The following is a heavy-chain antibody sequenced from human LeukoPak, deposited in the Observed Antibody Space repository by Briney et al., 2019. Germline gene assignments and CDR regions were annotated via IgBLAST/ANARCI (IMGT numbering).Heavy chain of an antibody. CDR2: IRYDGSNK. V-gene: IGHV3-30*02. D-gene: IGHD2-21*02. J-gene: IGHJ4*02. CDR3: AKEAYCGGDCYIPHDY. Sequence: GGSLRLSCAASGFTFSSYGMHWVRQAPGKGLEWVAFIRYDGSNKYYADSVKGRLTISRDNSKNTLYLQMNSLRAEDTAVYYCAKEAYCGGDCYIPHDYWGQGTLVTVSS. CDR1: GFTFSSYG.